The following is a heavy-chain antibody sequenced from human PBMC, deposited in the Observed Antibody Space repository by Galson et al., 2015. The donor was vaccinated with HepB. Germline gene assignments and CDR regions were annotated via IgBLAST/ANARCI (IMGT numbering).Heavy chain of an antibody. CDR1: GFTFSSYA. J-gene: IGHJ4*02. D-gene: IGHD2-2*02. V-gene: IGHV3-30-3*01. Sequence: SLRLSCAASGFTFSSYAMHWVRQAPGKGLEWVAVISYDGSNKYYADSVKGRFTISRDNSKNTLYLQMNSLRAEDTAVYYCASGYCSSTSCYTGVDYWGQGTLVTVSS. CDR2: ISYDGSNK. CDR3: ASGYCSSTSCYTGVDY.